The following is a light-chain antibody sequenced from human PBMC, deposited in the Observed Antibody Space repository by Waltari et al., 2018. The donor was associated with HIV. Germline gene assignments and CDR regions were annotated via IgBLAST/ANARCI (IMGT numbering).Light chain of an antibody. Sequence: DIEMTQSPHSLGVALCERATTDCPSRLSVLYSSNNKNFLAWYQQKAGQPPKLLIYWASTRVSGVPDRFSGSGSGTQFTLTISSLQAEDVGTYYCQQYFSPPPTFGQGTKVEIK. CDR3: QQYFSPPPT. J-gene: IGKJ1*01. CDR2: WAS. CDR1: LSVLYSSNNKNF. V-gene: IGKV4-1*01.